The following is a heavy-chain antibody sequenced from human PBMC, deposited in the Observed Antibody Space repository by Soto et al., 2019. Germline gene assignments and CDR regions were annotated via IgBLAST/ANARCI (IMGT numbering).Heavy chain of an antibody. J-gene: IGHJ2*01. CDR1: GDSVSSSTTA. CDR2: TYYRSKWYT. V-gene: IGHV6-1*01. Sequence: PSQTLSLTCAISGDSVSSSTTAWNWIRHSPSRGLEWLGRTYYRSKWYTEYAVCVKSRITITSVTSNNQLSLQLNSVTPEDAAVYYCASGEICYFDFLARGTLVTVSS. D-gene: IGHD3-10*01. CDR3: ASGEICYFDF.